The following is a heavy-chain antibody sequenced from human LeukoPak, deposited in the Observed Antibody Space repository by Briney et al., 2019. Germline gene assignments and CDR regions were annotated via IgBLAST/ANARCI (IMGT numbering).Heavy chain of an antibody. CDR2: ISSSSSYI. CDR1: GFTFSSYI. J-gene: IGHJ4*02. CDR3: ARFYYDSSGYLDY. D-gene: IGHD3-22*01. Sequence: GGSLRLSCAASGFTFSSYIMNWVRQAPGKGLEWVSSISSSSSYIYYADSVKGRFTISRDNAKNSLYLQMNSLRAEDTAVYYCARFYYDSSGYLDYWGQGTLVTVSS. V-gene: IGHV3-21*01.